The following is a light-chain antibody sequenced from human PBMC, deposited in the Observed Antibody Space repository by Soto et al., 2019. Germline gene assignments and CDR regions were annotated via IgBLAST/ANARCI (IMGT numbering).Light chain of an antibody. V-gene: IGKV1-39*01. CDR1: QTVNTY. J-gene: IGKJ1*01. CDR2: AAS. CDR3: QQCYSNPWT. Sequence: DIQMTQSPSSLSASIGDRVTITCRASQTVNTYLHWYQQKPGKAPKLLIYAASNLQSGVPSRFSGSGSGTNFTLSLNSLHPEDFATYYCQQCYSNPWTFGQGTKVEIK.